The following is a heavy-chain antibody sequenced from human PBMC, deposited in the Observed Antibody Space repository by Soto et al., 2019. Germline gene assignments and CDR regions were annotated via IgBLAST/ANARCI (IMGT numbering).Heavy chain of an antibody. CDR2: INPSGGST. Sequence: GASVKVSCKASGYTFTSYYMHWVRQAPGQGLEWMGIINPSGGSTSYAQKFQGRVTMTRDTSTSTVYMELSSLRSEDTAVYYCARDHRIAAAGPGYYGMDVWGQGTTVTVSS. J-gene: IGHJ6*02. V-gene: IGHV1-46*01. D-gene: IGHD6-13*01. CDR3: ARDHRIAAAGPGYYGMDV. CDR1: GYTFTSYY.